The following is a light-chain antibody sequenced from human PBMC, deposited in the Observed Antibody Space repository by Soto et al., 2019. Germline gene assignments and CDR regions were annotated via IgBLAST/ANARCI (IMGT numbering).Light chain of an antibody. V-gene: IGKV3-20*01. CDR3: QQYGGSPMT. J-gene: IGKJ1*01. CDR1: QSVSSN. CDR2: DAS. Sequence: EIAMTQSPATLSVSPGERATLSCRASQSVSSNLVWYQQKPGQAPRLLIYDASNRATGIPARFSGSGSGTDFTLTISRLEPEDFAVYYCQQYGGSPMTFGQGTKVDIK.